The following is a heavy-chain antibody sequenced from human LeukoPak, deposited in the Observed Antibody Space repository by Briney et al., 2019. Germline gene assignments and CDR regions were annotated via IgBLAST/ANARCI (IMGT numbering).Heavy chain of an antibody. CDR3: ARLVTPRYYYDSSGYHPEGAFDY. Sequence: ESSETLSLTCTVSGGSISSSSYYWGWIRQPPGKGLEWIGSIYYSGSTYYNPSLKSRVTISVDTSKNQISLKLSSVTAADTAVYYCARLVTPRYYYDSSGYHPEGAFDYWGQGTLVTVSS. CDR1: GGSISSSSYY. J-gene: IGHJ4*02. CDR2: IYYSGST. V-gene: IGHV4-39*01. D-gene: IGHD3-22*01.